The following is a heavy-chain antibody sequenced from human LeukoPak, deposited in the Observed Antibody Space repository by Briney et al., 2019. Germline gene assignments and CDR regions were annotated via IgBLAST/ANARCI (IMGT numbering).Heavy chain of an antibody. Sequence: ASVKVSCKASGYTFTTYFLHWVRQAPGQGLEWMGRIIPIFGIANYAQKFQGRVTITADKSTSTAYMELSSLRSEDTAVYYCAREVAVAGRAWNWFDPWGQGTLVTVSS. J-gene: IGHJ5*02. D-gene: IGHD6-19*01. CDR2: IIPIFGIA. V-gene: IGHV1-69*04. CDR1: GYTFTTYF. CDR3: AREVAVAGRAWNWFDP.